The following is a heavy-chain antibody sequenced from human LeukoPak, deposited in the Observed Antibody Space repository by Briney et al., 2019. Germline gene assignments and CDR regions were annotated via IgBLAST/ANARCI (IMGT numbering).Heavy chain of an antibody. CDR2: IIPIFGTA. D-gene: IGHD3-3*01. Sequence: SVKVSCKASGGTFSSYAISWVRQAPGQGLEWMGGIIPIFGTANYAQKFQGRVTITADASTSTAYMELSSLRSEDTAVYYCARDPNYDFWSGYPIRGNWFDPWGQGTLVTVSS. CDR1: GGTFSSYA. V-gene: IGHV1-69*13. J-gene: IGHJ5*02. CDR3: ARDPNYDFWSGYPIRGNWFDP.